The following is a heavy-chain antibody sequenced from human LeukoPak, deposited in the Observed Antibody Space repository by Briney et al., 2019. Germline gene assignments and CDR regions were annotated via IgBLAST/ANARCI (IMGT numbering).Heavy chain of an antibody. Sequence: SETLSLTCTVSGGSISSYYWSWIRQPPGKGLEWIGYIYYSGSTNYSPSLKSRVTISVDTSKNQFSLKLSSVTAADTAVYYCARGLYYDYVWGSYRFPYFDYWGQGTLVTVSS. CDR1: GGSISSYY. D-gene: IGHD3-16*02. CDR2: IYYSGST. V-gene: IGHV4-59*01. J-gene: IGHJ4*02. CDR3: ARGLYYDYVWGSYRFPYFDY.